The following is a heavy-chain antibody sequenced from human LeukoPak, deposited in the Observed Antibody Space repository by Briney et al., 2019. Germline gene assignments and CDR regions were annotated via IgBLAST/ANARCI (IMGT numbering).Heavy chain of an antibody. CDR2: IGLLSGTA. D-gene: IGHD3-22*01. CDR3: ARDGSNYYDSTGYPIEDY. CDR1: GGTFSSYY. V-gene: IGHV1-69*05. J-gene: IGHJ4*02. Sequence: SVKVSCKASGGTFSSYYISWVRQAPGQGLEWMGRIGLLSGTANYAQNFQGRVTITTDESKSTAYMELSSLRSEDTAVYYCARDGSNYYDSTGYPIEDYWGQGTLVTVSS.